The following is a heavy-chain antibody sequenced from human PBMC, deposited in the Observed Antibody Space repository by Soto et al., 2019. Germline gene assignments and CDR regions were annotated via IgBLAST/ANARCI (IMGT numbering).Heavy chain of an antibody. Sequence: QVQLVQSGAEVKKPGSSVKVSCKASGGTFSSYAISWVRQAPGQGLEWMGGIIPIFGTANYAQKFQGRVTITADESTSTAYMELSSLRSEDTAVYYCARAGAYCGGYCYSRWFDPWGQGTLVTVSS. V-gene: IGHV1-69*01. CDR1: GGTFSSYA. CDR2: IIPIFGTA. CDR3: ARAGAYCGGYCYSRWFDP. J-gene: IGHJ5*02. D-gene: IGHD2-21*02.